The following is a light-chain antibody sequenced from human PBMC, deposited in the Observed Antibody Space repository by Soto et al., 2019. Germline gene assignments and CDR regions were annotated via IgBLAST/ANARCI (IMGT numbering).Light chain of an antibody. V-gene: IGKV1-6*01. J-gene: IGKJ1*01. CDR3: LQDYNYPWT. Sequence: AIQMTQSPSSLSASVGDRVTNTCRASQGIRNDLGWYQQKPGKAPKLLIYAASSLQSGVPSRFSGSGSGTDFTLTISSLQPGDFATYYCLQDYNYPWTFGQGTKVEIK. CDR2: AAS. CDR1: QGIRND.